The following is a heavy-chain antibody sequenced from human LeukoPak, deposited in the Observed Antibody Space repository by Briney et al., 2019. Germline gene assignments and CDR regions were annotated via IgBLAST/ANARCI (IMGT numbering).Heavy chain of an antibody. D-gene: IGHD3-10*01. CDR2: INQDGSEK. CDR3: ARGLGYYGSGSYYRFDN. Sequence: GRSLRLSCAASGFTFSNYWMSWVRQAPGKGLEWVAHINQDGSEKYYVDSVKGRFTISRDNAKNSLYLQMNSLRAEDTAVYYCARGLGYYGSGSYYRFDNWGQGTLVTVSS. J-gene: IGHJ4*02. CDR1: GFTFSNYW. V-gene: IGHV3-7*05.